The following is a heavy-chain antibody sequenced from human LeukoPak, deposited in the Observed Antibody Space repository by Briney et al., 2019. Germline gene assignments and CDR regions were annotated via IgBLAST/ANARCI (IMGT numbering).Heavy chain of an antibody. V-gene: IGHV3-48*04. CDR2: ISSSGSTI. Sequence: GGSLRLSCAASGFTFSSYAMSWVRQAPGKGLEWVSYISSSGSTIYYADSVKGRFTISRDNAKNSLYLQMNSLRAEDTAVYYCARVSRDGYNFDYWGQGTLVTVSS. CDR3: ARVSRDGYNFDY. CDR1: GFTFSSYA. D-gene: IGHD5-24*01. J-gene: IGHJ4*02.